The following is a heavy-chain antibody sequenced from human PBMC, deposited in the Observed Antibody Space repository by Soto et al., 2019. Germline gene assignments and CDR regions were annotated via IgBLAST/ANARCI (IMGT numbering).Heavy chain of an antibody. CDR2: IYWDDDK. CDR1: GFSLSTSGVG. Sequence: QITLKESGPTLVKPTQTLTLTCTFSGFSLSTSGVGVGWIRQPPGKALEWLALIYWDDDKRYSPSLKSRLTITKDTSENQVVLTMTNMDPVDTATYYCAHVYGGYDHFDYWGQGTLVTVSS. D-gene: IGHD5-12*01. J-gene: IGHJ4*02. V-gene: IGHV2-5*02. CDR3: AHVYGGYDHFDY.